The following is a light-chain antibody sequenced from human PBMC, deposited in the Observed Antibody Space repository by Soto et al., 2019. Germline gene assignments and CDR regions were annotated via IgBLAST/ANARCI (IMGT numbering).Light chain of an antibody. Sequence: QSALTQPASVSGSPGQSITISCTGTSSDVGAYNYVSWYQHHPGKAPKLMIYEVSNRPSGISNRFSGSKSANTASLTISGLQAEDEADYYCTSYTSSSSFVFGTGTKVTVL. CDR3: TSYTSSSSFV. CDR1: SSDVGAYNY. J-gene: IGLJ1*01. CDR2: EVS. V-gene: IGLV2-14*01.